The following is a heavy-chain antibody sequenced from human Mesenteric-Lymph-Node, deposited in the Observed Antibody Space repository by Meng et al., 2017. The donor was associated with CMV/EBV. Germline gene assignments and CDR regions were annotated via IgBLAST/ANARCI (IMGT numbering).Heavy chain of an antibody. Sequence: SETLSLTCTVSGGSMSSYYWSWIRQPPGKGLEWIGYIYDSGRTNYNPSLKSRTTISGDTSKKQFSLKVNSVTAADTAVYYFARGGGGGDSPYYYYYYGIDVWGQGTTVTVSS. CDR3: ARGGGGGDSPYYYYYYGIDV. V-gene: IGHV4-59*01. CDR1: GGSMSSYY. J-gene: IGHJ6*02. D-gene: IGHD1-26*01. CDR2: IYDSGRT.